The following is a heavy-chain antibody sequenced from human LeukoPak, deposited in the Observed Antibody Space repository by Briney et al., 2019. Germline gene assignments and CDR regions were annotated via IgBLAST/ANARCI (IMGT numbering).Heavy chain of an antibody. J-gene: IGHJ4*02. V-gene: IGHV1-69*13. CDR3: ARGLWLYYGSGSLDY. CDR1: GGTFSSYA. D-gene: IGHD3-10*01. Sequence: ASVKVSCKASGGTFSSYAISWVRQAPGQGLEWMGGIIPIFGTANYAQKFQGRVTITADESTSTAYMELSSLRSEDTAVYYCARGLWLYYGSGSLDYWGQGTLVTVSS. CDR2: IIPIFGTA.